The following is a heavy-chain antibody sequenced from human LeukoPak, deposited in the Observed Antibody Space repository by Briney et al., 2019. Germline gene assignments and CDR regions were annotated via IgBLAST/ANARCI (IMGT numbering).Heavy chain of an antibody. CDR3: ARDGSGVWFDP. J-gene: IGHJ5*02. D-gene: IGHD6-25*01. Sequence: ASVKVSCKASGYTFSTYGISWVRQAPGQGLEWMGWINAYNGDTNFAQKFQGRVTMTTDTSTTTAYMELRSLRSDDTAVYYCARDGSGVWFDPWGQGTLVTVSS. CDR1: GYTFSTYG. CDR2: INAYNGDT. V-gene: IGHV1-18*01.